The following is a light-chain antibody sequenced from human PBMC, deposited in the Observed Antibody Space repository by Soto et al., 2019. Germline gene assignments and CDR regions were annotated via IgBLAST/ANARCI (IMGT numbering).Light chain of an antibody. V-gene: IGKV1-5*03. J-gene: IGKJ1*01. Sequence: DIQMTQSPSTLSASVGDRVTITCRASQSISSWLAWYQQKPGKAPKLLIYKASSLESGVPSRFSGSGSGTEFTLIISNLQPDDFATYYCQQYNTYPWTFGQGTKVEI. CDR2: KAS. CDR3: QQYNTYPWT. CDR1: QSISSW.